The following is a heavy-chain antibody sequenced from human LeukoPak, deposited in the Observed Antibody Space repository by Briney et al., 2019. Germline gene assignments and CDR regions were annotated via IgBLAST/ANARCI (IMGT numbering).Heavy chain of an antibody. V-gene: IGHV4-34*01. CDR3: ARGLKNTTPYLGAGDYEDY. J-gene: IGHJ4*02. D-gene: IGHD4-17*01. CDR1: GGSFRGTH. CDR2: INHSGST. Sequence: SETLSLTCADHGGSFRGTHLCSICQPPGKGLEWIGEINHSGSTNYNPSLKSRVTISVDTSKNQFSLKLSSVTAADTAVYYCARGLKNTTPYLGAGDYEDYWGQGTLVTVSS.